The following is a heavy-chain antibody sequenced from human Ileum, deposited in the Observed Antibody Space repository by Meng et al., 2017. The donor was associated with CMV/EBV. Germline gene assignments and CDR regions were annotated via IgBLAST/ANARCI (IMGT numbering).Heavy chain of an antibody. J-gene: IGHJ4*02. V-gene: IGHV3-74*01. Sequence: GESLRLSCAASGFTFSRYWMHWVRQAPGKGLVWVSRIHSDGSRTTYADSVKGRFTISRDNAKNTLYLQMNSLSAEDTAVYYCARDRLTGANDYWGQGTTVTVSS. CDR1: GFTFSRYW. CDR2: IHSDGSRT. CDR3: ARDRLTGANDY. D-gene: IGHD1-26*01.